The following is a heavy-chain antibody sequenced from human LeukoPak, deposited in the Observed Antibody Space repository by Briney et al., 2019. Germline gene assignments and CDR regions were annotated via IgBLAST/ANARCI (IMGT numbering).Heavy chain of an antibody. CDR2: INHSGST. J-gene: IGHJ4*02. D-gene: IGHD6-13*01. V-gene: IGHV4-34*01. CDR1: GGSFSGYC. Sequence: SETLSLTCAVYGGSFSGYCWSWIRQPPGKGLEWIGEINHSGSTNYNPSLKSRVTISVDTSKTQLSLKLSSVTAADTAVYYCARGLFGIAAAAPFDYWGQGTLVTVSS. CDR3: ARGLFGIAAAAPFDY.